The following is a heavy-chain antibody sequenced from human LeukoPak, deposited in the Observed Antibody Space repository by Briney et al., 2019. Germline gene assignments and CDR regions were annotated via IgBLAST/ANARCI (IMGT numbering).Heavy chain of an antibody. V-gene: IGHV3-33*01. CDR2: TRYDGSNK. Sequence: GTSLRLSCAASGFTFNSYVLHWVRQAPGKGLEWVAITRYDGSNKYYADSVKGRFTISRDNSKNTLYLQMNSLRAEDTAVYYCVRAYDSFMPYFDYWDQGTLVTVSS. CDR3: VRAYDSFMPYFDY. D-gene: IGHD3-22*01. CDR1: GFTFNSYV. J-gene: IGHJ4*02.